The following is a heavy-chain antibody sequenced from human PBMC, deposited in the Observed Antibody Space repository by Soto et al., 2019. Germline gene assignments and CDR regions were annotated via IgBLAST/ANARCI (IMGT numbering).Heavy chain of an antibody. J-gene: IGHJ4*02. Sequence: QVQLQESGPGLVKPSQTLSLTCTVSGGSISSGDYYWSWIRQPPGQGLEWIGYIYYSGSTYYNPSLKSRVTISVDTSKNRFSLKLSSVTAADTAVYYCARVRYFDWLPVDYWGQGTLVTVSS. CDR3: ARVRYFDWLPVDY. CDR2: IYYSGST. D-gene: IGHD3-9*01. CDR1: GGSISSGDYY. V-gene: IGHV4-30-4*01.